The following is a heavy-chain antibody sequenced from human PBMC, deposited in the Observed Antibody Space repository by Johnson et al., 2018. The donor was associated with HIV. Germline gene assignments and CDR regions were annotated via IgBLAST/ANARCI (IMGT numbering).Heavy chain of an antibody. CDR1: RFTFSSYW. CDR3: ANSYSSVSGNTDYAFDS. CDR2: IKQDESEK. Sequence: VQLVESGGALVQPGGSLRLSCAASRFTFSSYWMNWVRQAPGKGLEWVANIKQDESEKYYVDSVKGRFTISSDNAKNSLYLQMHSLRAEDLAVYYCANSYSSVSGNTDYAFDSGGQGTMVTVSS. D-gene: IGHD6-25*01. J-gene: IGHJ3*02. V-gene: IGHV3-7*01.